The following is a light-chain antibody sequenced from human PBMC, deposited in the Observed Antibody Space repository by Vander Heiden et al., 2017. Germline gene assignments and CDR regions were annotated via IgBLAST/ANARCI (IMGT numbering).Light chain of an antibody. Sequence: GAPAQRVTISCSGSRSSIGNNYVYLYKQVPGAAPQLLIDRDHQRRSGVTDRFFGSKSGASASLAISGLRSEDEADYYCSAWDDSLSGPVFGGGTTLTVL. J-gene: IGLJ2*01. CDR1: RSSIGNNY. CDR3: SAWDDSLSGPV. V-gene: IGLV1-47*01. CDR2: RDH.